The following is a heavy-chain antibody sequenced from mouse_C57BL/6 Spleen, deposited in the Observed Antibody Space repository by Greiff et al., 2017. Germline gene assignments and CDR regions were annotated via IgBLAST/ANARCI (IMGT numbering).Heavy chain of an antibody. J-gene: IGHJ4*01. CDR2: ISYDGSN. D-gene: IGHD1-2*01. CDR1: GYSITSGYY. Sequence: EVKLLESGPGLVKPSQSLSLTCSVTGYSITSGYYWNWIRQSPGNKLEWMGYISYDGSNNYNPSLKNRISITRDTSNNQFFLKLNSVTTEDTATYYCATTAAMDYWGQGTSVTVSS. V-gene: IGHV3-6*01. CDR3: ATTAAMDY.